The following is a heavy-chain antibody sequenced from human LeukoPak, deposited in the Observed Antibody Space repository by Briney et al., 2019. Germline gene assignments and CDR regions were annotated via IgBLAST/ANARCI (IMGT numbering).Heavy chain of an antibody. V-gene: IGHV3-48*01. Sequence: GGSLRLSCAASGFTFSSYSMSWVRQAPGKGPEWLSYISTSSITKYYADSVKGRFTISRDDAKNSLSLQMNSLRADDTAVYYCAKEMGFCSGGSCYRWFDSWGQGTLVTVSS. CDR2: ISTSSITK. CDR3: AKEMGFCSGGSCYRWFDS. D-gene: IGHD2-15*01. J-gene: IGHJ5*01. CDR1: GFTFSSYS.